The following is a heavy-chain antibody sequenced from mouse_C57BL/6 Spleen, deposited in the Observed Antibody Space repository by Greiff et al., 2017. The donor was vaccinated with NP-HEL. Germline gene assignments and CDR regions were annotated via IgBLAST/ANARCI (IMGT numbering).Heavy chain of an antibody. CDR1: GYTFTSYW. D-gene: IGHD4-1*01. CDR3: ERMGTGTDWYFDV. J-gene: IGHJ1*03. V-gene: IGHV1-55*01. Sequence: QVQLQQSGAELVKPGASVKMSCKASGYTFTSYWITWVKQRPGQGLEWIGDIYPGSGSTNYNAKFKSKATLTVDSSSSTAYMQLSILTSEDSAVYYCERMGTGTDWYFDVWGTGTTVTVSS. CDR2: IYPGSGST.